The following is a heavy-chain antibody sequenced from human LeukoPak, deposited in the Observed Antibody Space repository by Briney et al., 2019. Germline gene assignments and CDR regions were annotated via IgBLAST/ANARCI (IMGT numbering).Heavy chain of an antibody. J-gene: IGHJ6*03. CDR1: GGSISSYY. Sequence: SETLSLTCTHSGGSISSYYWSWIRQPPRKGLEWIGYIYTSGSTNYNPSLKSRVTISVDTAKNQFSLKLSSVTAADTAVYYCARQMGSSTSGSSGFWYYYYMDVWGKGTTVTVSS. V-gene: IGHV4-4*09. D-gene: IGHD2-2*01. CDR3: ARQMGSSTSGSSGFWYYYYMDV. CDR2: IYTSGST.